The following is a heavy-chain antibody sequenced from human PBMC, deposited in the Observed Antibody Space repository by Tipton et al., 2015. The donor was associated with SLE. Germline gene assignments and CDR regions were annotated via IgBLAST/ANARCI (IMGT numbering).Heavy chain of an antibody. J-gene: IGHJ4*02. V-gene: IGHV4-39*07. CDR3: ARVGEPNHYDLLYYFDY. Sequence: TLSLTCTVSGGSISSSSYYWGWIHQPPGKGLEWIGSIYYSGSTYYNPSLKSRVTISVDTSKNQFSLKLSSVTAADTAVYYCARVGEPNHYDLLYYFDYWGQGTLVTVSS. CDR1: GGSISSSSYY. D-gene: IGHD3-3*01. CDR2: IYYSGST.